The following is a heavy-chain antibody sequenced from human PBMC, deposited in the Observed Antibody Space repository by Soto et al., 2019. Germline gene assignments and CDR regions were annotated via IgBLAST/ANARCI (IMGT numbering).Heavy chain of an antibody. Sequence: GASVKVACKSSGYTLSISVIDGVRQATGQGLEWMGWMNPNSGNTGYAQKFQGRVTMTRNTSISTAYMELSSLRSEDTAVYYCARVVTHYYYGMDVWGQGTTVTVSS. CDR1: GYTLSISV. D-gene: IGHD2-21*02. CDR2: MNPNSGNT. CDR3: ARVVTHYYYGMDV. V-gene: IGHV1-8*01. J-gene: IGHJ6*02.